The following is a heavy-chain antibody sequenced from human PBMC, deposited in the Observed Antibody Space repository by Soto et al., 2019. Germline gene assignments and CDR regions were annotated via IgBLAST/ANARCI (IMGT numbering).Heavy chain of an antibody. J-gene: IGHJ4*02. V-gene: IGHV3-74*01. CDR3: ARGIFGSGTANDY. CDR1: GFTFSGSW. CDR2: INGDGSGT. Sequence: EVQLVESGGGLVQPGGSLRLSCAASGFTFSGSWMHWVRQAPGKGLVWVSRINGDGSGTSYADFVKGRFTISRDDAKNTLFLQMNGLRAEDTAVYYCARGIFGSGTANDYWGQGTRVTVSS. D-gene: IGHD3-10*01.